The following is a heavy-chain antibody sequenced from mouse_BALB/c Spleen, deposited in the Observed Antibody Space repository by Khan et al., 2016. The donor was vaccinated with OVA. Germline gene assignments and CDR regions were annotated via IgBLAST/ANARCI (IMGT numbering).Heavy chain of an antibody. CDR2: ISYRGST. CDR3: ARLGPGFSY. D-gene: IGHD4-1*01. Sequence: EVQLQESGPGLVKPSQSLSLTCTVTGYSITTDYAWNWIRQFPGNKLEWMGYISYRGSTSYNPSLKSRISITRDTSKNQFFLQLNSVTTEDTANFYCARLGPGFSYWGQGTLVTVSA. J-gene: IGHJ3*01. V-gene: IGHV3-2*02. CDR1: GYSITTDYA.